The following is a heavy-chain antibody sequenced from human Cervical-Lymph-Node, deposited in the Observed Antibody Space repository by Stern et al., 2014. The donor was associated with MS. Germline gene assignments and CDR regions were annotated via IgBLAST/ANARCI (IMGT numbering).Heavy chain of an antibody. D-gene: IGHD6-19*01. CDR3: ARGGSGWPFDH. CDR2: ISPYTGNT. CDR1: GYSFTIYG. Sequence: QVQLVQSGAEVKKPGASVKVSCKASGYSFTIYGISWVRQAPGQGLEWKGWISPYTGNTNSVQKLQGRVTMTIDTSTSTAYMELGNLRSDDTAVYYCARGGSGWPFDHWGQGTLVTVSS. J-gene: IGHJ4*02. V-gene: IGHV1-18*01.